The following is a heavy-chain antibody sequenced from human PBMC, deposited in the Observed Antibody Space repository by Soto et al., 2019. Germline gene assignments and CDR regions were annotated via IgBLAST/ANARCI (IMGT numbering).Heavy chain of an antibody. CDR1: GFTFSSYG. J-gene: IGHJ4*01. V-gene: IGHV3-30*18. Sequence: PWGSLRLSCAASGFTFSSYGMHWVRQAPGKGLEWVAVISYDGRNKYYADSVKGRFTISRDNSKNTLYLQMDSLRAEDTAVYYCAKGSGSDFWSGYYFWGHGTLVTVSS. D-gene: IGHD3-3*01. CDR2: ISYDGRNK. CDR3: AKGSGSDFWSGYYF.